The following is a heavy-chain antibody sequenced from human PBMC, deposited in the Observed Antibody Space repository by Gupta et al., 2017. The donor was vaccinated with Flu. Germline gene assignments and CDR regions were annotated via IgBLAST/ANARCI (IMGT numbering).Heavy chain of an antibody. CDR1: GVDFSDYE. CDR3: ARGHWDS. V-gene: IGHV3-48*03. Sequence: GQLVAAGGDWGQPGGSLSLSCAASGVDFSDYEFSWVRLAPGKGLEWIAFINQNGVTYYTEFMKGRVSISRDNAKKLVYLQVSSLRVDDTALYYCARGHWDSWGQGTLVTVSS. J-gene: IGHJ4*02. CDR2: INQNGVT.